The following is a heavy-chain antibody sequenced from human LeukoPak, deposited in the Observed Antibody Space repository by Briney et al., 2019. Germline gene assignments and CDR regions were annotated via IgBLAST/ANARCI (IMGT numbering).Heavy chain of an antibody. J-gene: IGHJ4*02. CDR1: GFTFSSYD. CDR2: IGTAGDP. D-gene: IGHD2-2*01. V-gene: IGHV3-13*05. Sequence: GGSLRLSCAASGFTFSSYDMHWVRQATGKGLEWVSAIGTAGDPYYPGSVKGRFTISRKNAKNSLYLQMNSLRAGDTAVYYCARGGGIVVVPAAIGQSTPFDYWGQGTLVTVSS. CDR3: ARGGGIVVVPAAIGQSTPFDY.